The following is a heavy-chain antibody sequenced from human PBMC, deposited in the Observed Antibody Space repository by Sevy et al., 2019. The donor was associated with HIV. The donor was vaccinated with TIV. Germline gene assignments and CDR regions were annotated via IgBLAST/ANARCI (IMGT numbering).Heavy chain of an antibody. V-gene: IGHV3-30-3*01. J-gene: IGHJ6*02. CDR1: GFTFFAYT. CDR3: ARDLASSGNGLDV. Sequence: GGSLRLSCAASGFTFFAYTMHWVRQAPGKGLEWVALISYDINNKYYADSVKGRFTIARDNSKNTLYLQMNSPRPEDTAVYYCARDLASSGNGLDVWGQGTTVTVSS. D-gene: IGHD3-3*02. CDR2: ISYDINNK.